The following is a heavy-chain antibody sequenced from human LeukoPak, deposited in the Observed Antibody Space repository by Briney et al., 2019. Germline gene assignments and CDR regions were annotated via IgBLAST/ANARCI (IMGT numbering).Heavy chain of an antibody. CDR3: ARDTHRFDDF. Sequence: PGGSLRLSCAASGFTFSTYWMSWVRQTPGKGLDWVASISEDGSSTYYADSVKGRFTISRDNAKNSLYLQMNNVRVEDAAVYYCARDTHRFDDFWGQGALVTVSS. CDR1: GFTFSTYW. V-gene: IGHV3-7*01. CDR2: ISEDGSST. J-gene: IGHJ4*02.